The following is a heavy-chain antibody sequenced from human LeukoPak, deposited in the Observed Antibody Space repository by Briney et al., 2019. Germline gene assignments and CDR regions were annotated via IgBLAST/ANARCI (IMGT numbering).Heavy chain of an antibody. CDR2: INHSGST. CDR1: GGSFSGYY. CDR3: ARGPERSSSGSFDY. D-gene: IGHD6-6*01. Sequence: PSETLSLTCAVYGGSFSGYYWSWIRQPPGKGLEWIGEINHSGSTNYNPSLKSRVTISVDTSKNQFSLKLSSVTAADTAVYYCARGPERSSSGSFDYWGQGTLVTVSP. V-gene: IGHV4-34*01. J-gene: IGHJ4*02.